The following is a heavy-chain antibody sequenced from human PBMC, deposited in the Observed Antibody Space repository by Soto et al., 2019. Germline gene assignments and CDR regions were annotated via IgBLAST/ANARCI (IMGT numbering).Heavy chain of an antibody. CDR3: ARGERAGAHIVVVTGFDY. V-gene: IGHV4-31*03. J-gene: IGHJ4*02. D-gene: IGHD2-21*02. CDR2: IYYSGST. CDR1: GGSISSGGYY. Sequence: SETLSLTCTVSGGSISSGGYYWSWIRQHPGKGLEWIGYIYYSGSTYYNPSLKSRVTISVDTSKNQFSLKLSSVTAADTAVYYCARGERAGAHIVVVTGFDYWGQGTLVTVSS.